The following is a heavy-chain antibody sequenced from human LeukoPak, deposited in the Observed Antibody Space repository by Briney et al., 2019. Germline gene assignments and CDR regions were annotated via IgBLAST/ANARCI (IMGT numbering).Heavy chain of an antibody. CDR1: GFTFSSYW. D-gene: IGHD3-22*01. CDR2: IKSKTDGGTT. V-gene: IGHV3-15*01. CDR3: TTRSGYYFEDY. Sequence: KSGGSLRLSCAASGFTFSSYWMSWVRQAPGKGLEWVGRIKSKTDGGTTDYAAPVKGRFTISRDDSKNTLYLQMNSLKTEDTAVYYCTTRSGYYFEDYWGQGTLVTVSS. J-gene: IGHJ4*02.